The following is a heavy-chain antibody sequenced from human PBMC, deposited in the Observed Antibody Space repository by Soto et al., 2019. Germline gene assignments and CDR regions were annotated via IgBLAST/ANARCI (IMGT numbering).Heavy chain of an antibody. CDR1: GYTFSAYY. CDR2: INPNSGGT. V-gene: IGHV1-2*02. J-gene: IGHJ4*02. Sequence: GASVKVSCKTSGYTFSAYYIHWVRQAPGQGLEWMGWINPNSGGTKYAPKFQGGVTMTRDTSITTAYMELSRLRSGDTAVYYCAREPATAKPEGVDFWGQGTLVTVS. CDR3: AREPATAKPEGVDF. D-gene: IGHD1-1*01.